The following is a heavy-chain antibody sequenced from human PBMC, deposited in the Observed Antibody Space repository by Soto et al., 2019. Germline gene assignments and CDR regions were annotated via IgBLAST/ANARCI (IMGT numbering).Heavy chain of an antibody. CDR1: GFTFSSYS. CDR3: AQDLQGSHADYFDY. Sequence: PGGSLRLSCAASGFTFSSYSMNWVRQAPGKGQEWVSYISSSSSTIYYADSVKGRFTISRDNAKNSLYLQMNSLRAEDTAVYYCAQDLQGSHADYFDYWRQGTLVTVSS. V-gene: IGHV3-48*01. CDR2: ISSSSSTI. D-gene: IGHD6-19*01. J-gene: IGHJ4*02.